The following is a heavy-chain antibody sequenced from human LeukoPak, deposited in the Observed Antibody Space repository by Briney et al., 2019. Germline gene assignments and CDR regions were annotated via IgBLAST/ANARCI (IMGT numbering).Heavy chain of an antibody. CDR2: ISGDGGST. J-gene: IGHJ3*02. D-gene: IGHD3-10*01. Sequence: PGGSLRLSCAASGFTFDDYAMHWVRQAPGKGLGWVSLISGDGGSTYYADSVKGRFTISRDNSKNSLYLQMNRLRTEDTALYYCEKGISDYYGSGGLDIWGQGTMVTVSS. CDR1: GFTFDDYA. CDR3: EKGISDYYGSGGLDI. V-gene: IGHV3-43*02.